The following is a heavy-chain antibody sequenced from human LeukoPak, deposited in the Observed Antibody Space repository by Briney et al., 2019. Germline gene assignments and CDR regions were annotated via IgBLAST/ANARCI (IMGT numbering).Heavy chain of an antibody. CDR2: ISGSGGST. J-gene: IGHJ4*02. V-gene: IGHV3-23*01. CDR1: GFTFSNYA. CDR3: AKAPGYSYGSGFDY. D-gene: IGHD5-18*01. Sequence: GGSLRLSCAASGFTFSNYAMSWVRQASGKGLEWVSAISGSGGSTYYADSVKGRFTISRDNSKNTLYLQMNSLRAEDTAVYYCAKAPGYSYGSGFDYWGQGTLVTVSS.